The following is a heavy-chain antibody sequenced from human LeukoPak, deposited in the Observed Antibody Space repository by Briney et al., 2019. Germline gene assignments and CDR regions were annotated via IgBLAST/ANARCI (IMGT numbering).Heavy chain of an antibody. CDR2: INPNSGST. J-gene: IGHJ6*04. CDR1: GYTFTGYY. D-gene: IGHD2-2*01. CDR3: ARAKSSYYCSSTSCYYYYYGMDV. Sequence: ASVKVSCKASGYTFTGYYMHWVRQAPGQGLEWMGWINPNSGSTNYAQKFQGWVTMTRDTSISTAYMELSRLRSDDTAVYYCARAKSSYYCSSTSCYYYYYGMDVWGKGTTVTVSS. V-gene: IGHV1-2*04.